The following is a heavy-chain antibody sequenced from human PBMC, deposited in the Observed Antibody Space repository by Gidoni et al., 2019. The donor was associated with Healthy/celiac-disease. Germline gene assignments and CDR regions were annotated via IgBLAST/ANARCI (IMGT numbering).Heavy chain of an antibody. CDR2: ISSSSSYI. D-gene: IGHD3-9*01. J-gene: IGHJ4*02. Sequence: VQLVESGGGLVKPGGSLRLSCAASGFTFSSYSMNWVRQAPGKGLEWVSSISSSSSYIYYADSVKGRFTISRDNAKNSLYLQMNSLRAEDTAVYYCARERYFDRGGFDYWGQGTLVTVSS. CDR3: ARERYFDRGGFDY. V-gene: IGHV3-21*01. CDR1: GFTFSSYS.